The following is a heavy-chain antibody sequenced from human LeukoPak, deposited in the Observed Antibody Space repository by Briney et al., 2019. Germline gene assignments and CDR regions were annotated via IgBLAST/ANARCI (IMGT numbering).Heavy chain of an antibody. CDR1: GGAISSGDYY. J-gene: IGHJ4*02. CDR3: ARDRIYFDY. V-gene: IGHV4-30-4*02. Sequence: SETLSLTCTVSGGAISSGDYYWSWIRQPPGKGLEWIGYSYYSGNTYYNPSLKSRVTISVDTSKNQFSLKLSSVTAADTAVYYCARDRIYFDYWGQGTLVTVSS. CDR2: SYYSGNT.